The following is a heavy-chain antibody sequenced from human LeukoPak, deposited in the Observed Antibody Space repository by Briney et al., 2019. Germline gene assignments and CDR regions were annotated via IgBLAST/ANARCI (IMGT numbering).Heavy chain of an antibody. D-gene: IGHD3-22*01. CDR3: ARNILPYSSCYGDAFDI. J-gene: IGHJ3*02. CDR1: GGSISSYY. V-gene: IGHV4-59*01. CDR2: IYYSGST. Sequence: PSETLSLTCTVSGGSISSYYWSWIRQPPGKGLEWIGYIYYSGSTNYNPSLKSRVTISVDTSKNQFSLKLSSVTAADTAVYYCARNILPYSSCYGDAFDIWGQGTMVTVSS.